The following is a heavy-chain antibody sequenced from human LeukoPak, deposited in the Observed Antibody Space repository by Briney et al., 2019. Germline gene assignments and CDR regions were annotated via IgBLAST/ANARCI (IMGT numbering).Heavy chain of an antibody. V-gene: IGHV3-7*02. J-gene: IGHJ4*02. CDR1: GFTFSSYW. CDR3: ATTSRSIRWDS. D-gene: IGHD2-15*01. Sequence: GGSLRLSCAASGFTFSSYWMCWVRQAPGQGLEWVANIRPDGSEEQYVDSLKGRFTISRDNAKNSVYLQMNSLRAEDTAVYYCATTSRSIRWDSWGQGTLVTVSS. CDR2: IRPDGSEE.